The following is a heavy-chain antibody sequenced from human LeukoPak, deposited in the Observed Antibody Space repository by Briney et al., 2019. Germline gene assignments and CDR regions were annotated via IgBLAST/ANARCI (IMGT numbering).Heavy chain of an antibody. CDR2: INNDGSSR. CDR3: AREGGYQYYYAMDV. Sequence: GGSLRLSCEASGDTFSGFWMHWVRQVPGKGLVWVARINNDGSSRSYADVVKGRFTITRDNAKNSLYLQMSSLRAEDAAVYYCAREGGYQYYYAMDVWGQGTTVTVSS. CDR1: GDTFSGFW. V-gene: IGHV3-74*01. J-gene: IGHJ6*02. D-gene: IGHD3-16*01.